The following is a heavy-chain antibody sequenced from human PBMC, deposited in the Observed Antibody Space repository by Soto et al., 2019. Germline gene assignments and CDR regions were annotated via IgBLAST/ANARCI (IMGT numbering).Heavy chain of an antibody. Sequence: PGGSLRLSCAASGFTFNSYTMNWVRQAPGKGLEWVPSISSSRSSYIYYADSVKGRFTISRDNAKNSLYLQMDSLRAEDTAVYYCVRMEVRFLEYLLRGNDAFDIWGQGTTVTVSS. D-gene: IGHD3-3*01. V-gene: IGHV3-21*01. CDR3: VRMEVRFLEYLLRGNDAFDI. J-gene: IGHJ3*02. CDR2: ISSSRSSYI. CDR1: GFTFNSYT.